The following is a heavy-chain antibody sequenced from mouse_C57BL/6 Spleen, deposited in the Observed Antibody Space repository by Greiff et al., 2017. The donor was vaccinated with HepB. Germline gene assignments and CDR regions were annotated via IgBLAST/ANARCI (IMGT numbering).Heavy chain of an antibody. J-gene: IGHJ2*01. CDR2: IDPSDSYT. Sequence: QVQLQQPGAELVMPGASVKLSCKASGYTFTSYWMHWVKQRPGQGLEWIGEIDPSDSYTNYNQKFKGKSTLTVDKSSSTAYMQLSSLTSEDSAVYYCARGGSTMIRGYFDYWGQGPTLTVSS. V-gene: IGHV1-69*01. CDR1: GYTFTSYW. CDR3: ARGGSTMIRGYFDY. D-gene: IGHD2-4*01.